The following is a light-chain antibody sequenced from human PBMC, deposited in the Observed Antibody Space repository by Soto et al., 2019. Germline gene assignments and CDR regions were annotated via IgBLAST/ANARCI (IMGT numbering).Light chain of an antibody. Sequence: QSALTQPASVSGSPGQSITISCTGTSSDVGTYNLVSWYQQHPGKAPKLIIFEVDKRPSGVSDRFSGSKSGNRASLTISGLQAEDEADYYCCSYASSITWVFGGGTQLTVL. CDR1: SSDVGTYNL. J-gene: IGLJ7*01. CDR2: EVD. CDR3: CSYASSITWV. V-gene: IGLV2-23*02.